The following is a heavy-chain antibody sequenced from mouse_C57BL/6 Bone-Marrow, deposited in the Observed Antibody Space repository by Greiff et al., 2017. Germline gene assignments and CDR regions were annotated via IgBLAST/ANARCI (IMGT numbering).Heavy chain of an antibody. Sequence: QVQLQQPGAELVKPGASVKLSCTASGYTFTSYWMHWVKQRPGQGLEWIGRIHPNSGSTNYNEKFKSKATLTVDKSSSPAYMQLSSLNSDDAAVYYGGRSGGLTYGGRGTLITVTA. CDR2: IHPNSGST. CDR3: GRSGGLTY. J-gene: IGHJ3*01. CDR1: GYTFTSYW. V-gene: IGHV1-64*01.